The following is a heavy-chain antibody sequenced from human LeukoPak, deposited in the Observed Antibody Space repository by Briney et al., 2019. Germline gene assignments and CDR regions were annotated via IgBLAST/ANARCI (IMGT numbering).Heavy chain of an antibody. CDR2: VYYSGST. Sequence: SETLSLTCTVSGGSIRSYFWSWIRQPTGKGLEWVGYVYYSGSTNYNPSLKSRVTISVDTSKKQFSLKLSSVTAADTAVYYCARRPDGTSHFDYWGQGTLVTVSS. J-gene: IGHJ4*02. D-gene: IGHD6-6*01. CDR1: GGSIRSYF. CDR3: ARRPDGTSHFDY. V-gene: IGHV4-59*08.